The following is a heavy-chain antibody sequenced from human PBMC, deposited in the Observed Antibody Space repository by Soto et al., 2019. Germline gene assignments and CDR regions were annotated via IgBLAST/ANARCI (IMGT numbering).Heavy chain of an antibody. CDR3: AKQSSGCYYFDY. CDR2: ISGIGGST. D-gene: IGHD1-1*01. Sequence: EVQLLESGGGLVQPGGSLRLSCAASGFTFSSYAMSWVRQAPGTGLEWFSAISGIGGSTYYADSVKGRFTISRDNSKNTLYLKMNSLRAEDTAVYYCAKQSSGCYYFDYWGQGTLVTVSS. J-gene: IGHJ4*02. V-gene: IGHV3-23*01. CDR1: GFTFSSYA.